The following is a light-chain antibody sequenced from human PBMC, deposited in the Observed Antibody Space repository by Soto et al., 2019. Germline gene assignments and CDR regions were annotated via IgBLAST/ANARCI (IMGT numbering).Light chain of an antibody. CDR3: GTWDSSLTVHYV. CDR2: ENN. CDR1: TSNIGNNA. V-gene: IGLV1-51*01. J-gene: IGLJ1*01. Sequence: QAVVTQPPSVSAAPGQKVTISCSGTTSNIGNNAVSWYQQLPGTAPKLLIYENNKRPSGTPDRFFGSKSGTSATLGITGLQTGDEADYYCGTWDSSLTVHYVFGTGTKLTVL.